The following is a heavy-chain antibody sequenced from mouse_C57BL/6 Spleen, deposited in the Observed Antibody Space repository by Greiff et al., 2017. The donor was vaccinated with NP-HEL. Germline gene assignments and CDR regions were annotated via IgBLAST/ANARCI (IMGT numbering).Heavy chain of an antibody. CDR1: GYTFTSYG. CDR3: AREGITTVVATRYFDV. J-gene: IGHJ1*03. D-gene: IGHD1-1*01. Sequence: QVQLQQSGAELARPGASVKLSCKASGYTFTSYGISWVKQRTGQGLEWIGEIYPRSGNTYYNEKFKGKATLTADKSSSTAYMELRNLTSEDSAVYFCAREGITTVVATRYFDVWGTGTTVTVSS. V-gene: IGHV1-81*01. CDR2: IYPRSGNT.